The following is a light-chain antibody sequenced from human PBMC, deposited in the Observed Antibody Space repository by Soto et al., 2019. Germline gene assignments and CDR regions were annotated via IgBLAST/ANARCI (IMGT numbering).Light chain of an antibody. CDR1: ESVNNNY. J-gene: IGKJ4*01. CDR2: DAS. CDR3: QQYGSSPLT. V-gene: IGKV3-20*01. Sequence: EIVLTQSPGTLSLSPGERATLSCRASESVNNNYLAWYQQKPGQAPRLLIDDASRRATGIPDRFRGSGSGTDFTLTISRLEPEDFAVYYCQQYGSSPLTFGGGTKVEIK.